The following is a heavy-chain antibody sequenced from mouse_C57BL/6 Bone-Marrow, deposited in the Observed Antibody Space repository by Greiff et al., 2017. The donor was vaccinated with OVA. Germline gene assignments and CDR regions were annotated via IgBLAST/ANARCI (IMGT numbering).Heavy chain of an antibody. Sequence: EVKLIESGEGLVKPGGSLKLSCAASGFTFSSYAMSLVRQTPEKRLEWVAYISSGGDYIYYADTVKGRFTISRDNARNTLYLQMSSLKSEDTAMYYCTRGTVYFDYWGQGTTLTVSS. CDR2: ISSGGDYI. CDR3: TRGTVYFDY. CDR1: GFTFSSYA. D-gene: IGHD4-1*01. V-gene: IGHV5-9-1*02. J-gene: IGHJ2*01.